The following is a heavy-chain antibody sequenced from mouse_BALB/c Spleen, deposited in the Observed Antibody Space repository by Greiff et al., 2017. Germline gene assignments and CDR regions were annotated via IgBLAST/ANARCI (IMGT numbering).Heavy chain of an antibody. CDR2: INPSNGRT. Sequence: QVQLKQPGSELVRPGASVKLSCKASGYTFTSYWMHWVKQRPGQGLEWIGEINPSNGRTNYNEKFKSKATLTVDKSSSTAYMQLSSLTSEDSAVYYCARGGGGSSFYGYFDVWGAGTTVTVSS. CDR1: GYTFTSYW. V-gene: IGHV1S81*02. J-gene: IGHJ1*01. D-gene: IGHD1-1*01. CDR3: ARGGGGSSFYGYFDV.